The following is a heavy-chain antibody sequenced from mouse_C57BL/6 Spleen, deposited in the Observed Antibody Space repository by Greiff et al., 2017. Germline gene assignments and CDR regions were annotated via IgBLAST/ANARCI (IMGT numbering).Heavy chain of an antibody. CDR3: AEEGYAMDY. J-gene: IGHJ4*01. V-gene: IGHV2-2*01. CDR1: GFSLTSYG. Sequence: VQGVESGPGLVQPSQSLSITCTVSGFSLTSYGVHWVRQSPGKGLEWLGVIWSGGSTDYNAAFISRLSISKDDSKSQVFFKMNSLQADDTVIYYCAEEGYAMDYWGQGTSVTVSS. CDR2: IWSGGST.